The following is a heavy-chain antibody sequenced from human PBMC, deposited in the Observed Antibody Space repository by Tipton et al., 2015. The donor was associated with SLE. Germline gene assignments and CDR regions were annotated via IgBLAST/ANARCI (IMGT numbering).Heavy chain of an antibody. V-gene: IGHV4-61*02. CDR1: GGSMRSKRYH. CDR3: ARDRPEYSSSYYYYMDV. CDR2: IYTSGSS. J-gene: IGHJ6*03. Sequence: TLSLTCTVSGGSMRSKRYHWSWIRQPAGKGLEWIGRIYTSGSSSSNPSLKSRVTMSVDTAKNQFSLKLSSVTAADTAVYYCARDRPEYSSSYYYYMDVWGKGTTVIVSS. D-gene: IGHD6-6*01.